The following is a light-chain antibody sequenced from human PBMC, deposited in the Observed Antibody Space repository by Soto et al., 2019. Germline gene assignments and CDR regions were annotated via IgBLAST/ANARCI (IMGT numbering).Light chain of an antibody. V-gene: IGKV3-15*01. CDR3: QQYKNWWT. Sequence: EIVMTQPPATLSVSPGERVTLSCRASQSVSRTLAWYQQKPGQAPRLLIYGASTRATGIPARFSGSESKTEFTLTISSLQSEDFGVYYCQQYKNWWTFGQGTKVDIK. CDR2: GAS. J-gene: IGKJ1*01. CDR1: QSVSRT.